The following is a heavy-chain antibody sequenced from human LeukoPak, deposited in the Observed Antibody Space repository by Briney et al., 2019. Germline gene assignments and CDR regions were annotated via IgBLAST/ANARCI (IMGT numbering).Heavy chain of an antibody. CDR2: IYPGDSDT. D-gene: IGHD4-23*01. Sequence: GESLKISCKGSGYSFTSYWIGWVRQMPGKGLEWMGIIYPGDSDTRYSPSFQGQVTISADKSIGTAYLQWSSLKASDTAMYYCARLQTGGATVVTPPTDAFDIWGQGTMVTVSS. CDR1: GYSFTSYW. CDR3: ARLQTGGATVVTPPTDAFDI. J-gene: IGHJ3*02. V-gene: IGHV5-51*01.